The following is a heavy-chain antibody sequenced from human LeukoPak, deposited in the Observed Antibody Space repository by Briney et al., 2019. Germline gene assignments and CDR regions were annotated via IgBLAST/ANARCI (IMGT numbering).Heavy chain of an antibody. J-gene: IGHJ5*02. CDR2: ISGSGGST. D-gene: IGHD3-22*01. V-gene: IGHV3-23*01. CDR1: GFTFSSYA. Sequence: GGSLRLSCAASGFTFSSYAMSWVRQAPGKGLEWVSAISGSGGSTYYGDSVKGRFTISRDNSKNTLYLQMNSLRAEDTAVYYCAKSSHYYDSSGYSWGQGTLVTVSS. CDR3: AKSSHYYDSSGYS.